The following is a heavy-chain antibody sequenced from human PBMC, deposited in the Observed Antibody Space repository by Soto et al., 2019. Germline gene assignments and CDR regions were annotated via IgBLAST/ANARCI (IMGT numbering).Heavy chain of an antibody. J-gene: IGHJ4*02. D-gene: IGHD3-9*01. CDR1: GFTFSSYW. CDR2: ISYDGSNK. CDR3: AKDQNVLRYFDWLPGYFDY. Sequence: PGGSLRLSCAASGFTFSSYWMHWVRQAPGKGLEWVAVISYDGSNKYYADSVKGRFTISRDNSKNTLYLQMNSLRAEDTAVYYCAKDQNVLRYFDWLPGYFDYWGQGTLVTVSS. V-gene: IGHV3-30*18.